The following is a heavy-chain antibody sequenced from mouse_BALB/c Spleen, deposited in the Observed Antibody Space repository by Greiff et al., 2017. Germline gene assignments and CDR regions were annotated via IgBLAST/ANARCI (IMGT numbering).Heavy chain of an antibody. CDR1: GFNIKDYY. CDR3: ARERGNWYFDV. Sequence: EVQLLQSGAELVRPGALVKLSCKASGFNIKDYYMHWVKQRPEQGLEWIGWIDPENGNTIYDPKFQGKASITADTSSNTAYLQLSSLTSEDTAVYYCARERGNWYFDVWGAGTTVTVSS. CDR2: IDPENGNT. J-gene: IGHJ1*01. V-gene: IGHV14-1*02.